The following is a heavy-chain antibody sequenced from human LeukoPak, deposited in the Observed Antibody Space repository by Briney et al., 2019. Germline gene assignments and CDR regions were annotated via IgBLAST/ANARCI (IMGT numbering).Heavy chain of an antibody. CDR1: GFTFSDYY. Sequence: GGSLRLSCAASGFTFSDYYMSWIRQAPGKGLEWVSYISSSGSTIYYADSVKGRFTISRDNSKNTLYLQMNSLRAEDTAVYYCAKADYDILTGFLFDCWGQGTLVTVSS. CDR3: AKADYDILTGFLFDC. J-gene: IGHJ4*02. V-gene: IGHV3-11*01. D-gene: IGHD3-9*01. CDR2: ISSSGSTI.